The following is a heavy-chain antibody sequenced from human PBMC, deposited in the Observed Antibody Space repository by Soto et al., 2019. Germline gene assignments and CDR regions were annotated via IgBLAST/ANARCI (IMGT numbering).Heavy chain of an antibody. J-gene: IGHJ4*02. D-gene: IGHD2-2*01. CDR1: GFPFSGYA. Sequence: GGSLRLSCAAYGFPFSGYAMHLVRQSPGKGLEWVAFMSNDGSYKYYADSVKGRFTISRDNSKNMLYLQMNSLRAEDTAVYYSATDHLQLCSSTSCNPHFDHWRQGHWITGSS. CDR2: MSNDGSYK. CDR3: ATDHLQLCSSTSCNPHFDH. V-gene: IGHV3-30-3*01.